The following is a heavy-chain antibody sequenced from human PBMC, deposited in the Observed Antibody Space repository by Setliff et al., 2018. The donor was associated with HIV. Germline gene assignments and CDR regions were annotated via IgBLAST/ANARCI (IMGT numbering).Heavy chain of an antibody. V-gene: IGHV1-69*11. Sequence: GASVKVSCKASGGTSNTYAMNWVRQAPGQGLEWMGQIIPVLDTTDYAQKFQGRVTITADESTSTAYMELSSLSSEDTAVYYCARDQTGVAAAAFGGGSAWSDEGFDIWGQGTMVTVSS. CDR1: GGTSNTYA. D-gene: IGHD6-13*01. CDR2: IIPVLDTT. CDR3: ARDQTGVAAAAFGGGSAWSDEGFDI. J-gene: IGHJ3*02.